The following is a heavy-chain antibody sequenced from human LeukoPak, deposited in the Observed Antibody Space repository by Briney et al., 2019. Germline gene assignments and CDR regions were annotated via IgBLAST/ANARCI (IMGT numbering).Heavy chain of an antibody. CDR1: GFTFSSYW. D-gene: IGHD6-13*01. CDR2: IKTDGSST. CDR3: AGGYSVTH. J-gene: IGHJ4*02. V-gene: IGHV3-74*03. Sequence: GGSLRLSCAASGFTFSSYWMHWVRQAPGKGLVWVSRIKTDGSSTTYADSVKGRFTISRDNAKNTLYLQMNSVRAEDTAVYYCAGGYSVTHWGQGILDTVSS.